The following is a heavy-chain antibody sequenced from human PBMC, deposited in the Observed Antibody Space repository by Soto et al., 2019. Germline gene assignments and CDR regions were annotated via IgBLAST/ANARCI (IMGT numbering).Heavy chain of an antibody. J-gene: IGHJ4*02. CDR1: GDSFTGFW. D-gene: IGHD6-19*01. Sequence: GESLKISCKVSGDSFTGFWIGWVRQVPGKGLEWLGSIYPRDSDTRYSPSFQGQVTISADKSLSTAYLQWNSLQASDTAIYCCTRQHPLDSRVWYTWGQGTLVTVS. V-gene: IGHV5-51*01. CDR2: IYPRDSDT. CDR3: TRQHPLDSRVWYT.